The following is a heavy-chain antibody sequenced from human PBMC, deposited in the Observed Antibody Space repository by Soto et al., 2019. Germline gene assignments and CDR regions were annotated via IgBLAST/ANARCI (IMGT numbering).Heavy chain of an antibody. D-gene: IGHD2-15*01. Sequence: QVQLQESGPGLVKPSETLSLTCTVSGGSISSYYWRWIRQPPGQGLEWIGYIYYSGGTNYNPSLKSRVTISVDKAKNQFSLKLSSVTAANTAVYYCVRESSCGSFSFLQRLRDSYFDYWGQGTLVTVSS. V-gene: IGHV4-59*01. CDR1: GGSISSYY. J-gene: IGHJ4*02. CDR2: IYYSGGT. CDR3: VRESSCGSFSFLQRLRDSYFDY.